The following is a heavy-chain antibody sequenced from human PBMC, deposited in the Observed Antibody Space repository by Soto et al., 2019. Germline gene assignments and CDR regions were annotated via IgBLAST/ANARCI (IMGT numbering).Heavy chain of an antibody. Sequence: VSHRHWCTAAGGTSIGYGRSWIRQAPGKGLEWVSGISGYGDTTYYSASVKGRFTISRDNSQKILFLQMNSLRAEDTAMYYCAKVPLVLSNAFDLWGQGTKVTVSS. J-gene: IGHJ3*01. D-gene: IGHD2-8*02. V-gene: IGHV3-23*01. CDR1: GGTSIGYG. CDR2: ISGYGDTT. CDR3: AKVPLVLSNAFDL.